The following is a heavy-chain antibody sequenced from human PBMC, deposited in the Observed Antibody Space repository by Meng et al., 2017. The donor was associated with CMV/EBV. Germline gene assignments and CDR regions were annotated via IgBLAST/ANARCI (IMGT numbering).Heavy chain of an antibody. V-gene: IGHV4-39*07. CDR1: GGSISSSSYY. Sequence: SETLSLTCTVSGGSISSSSYYWGWNRQPPGKGLEWIGSIYYSGSTYYNPSLKSRVTISVDTSKNQFSLKLSSVTAADTAVYYCARDLGHCSSTSCSDYWGQGTLVTVSS. CDR3: ARDLGHCSSTSCSDY. D-gene: IGHD2-2*01. CDR2: IYYSGST. J-gene: IGHJ4*02.